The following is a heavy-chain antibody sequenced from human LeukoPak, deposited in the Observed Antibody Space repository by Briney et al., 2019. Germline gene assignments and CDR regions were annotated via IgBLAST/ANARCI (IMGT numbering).Heavy chain of an antibody. D-gene: IGHD3-22*01. Sequence: SVKVSCKVSGYTLTELSMHWVRQAPGQGLEWMGRIIPILGIANYAQKFQGRVTITADKSTSTAYMELSSLRSEDTAVYYCARDPHSTYYYDSSGWNWFDPWGREPWSPSPQ. CDR2: IIPILGIA. CDR3: ARDPHSTYYYDSSGWNWFDP. CDR1: GYTLTELS. J-gene: IGHJ5*02. V-gene: IGHV1-69*04.